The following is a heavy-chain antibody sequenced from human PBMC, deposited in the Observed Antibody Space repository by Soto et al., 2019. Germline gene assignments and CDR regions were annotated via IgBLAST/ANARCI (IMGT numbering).Heavy chain of an antibody. Sequence: QVQLQGSGPGLVKPSGTLSLTCVVSGGSISSSNWWSWVRQPPGKGLEWIGEIYHTGSTTYNPSLNXXVXILXDKSKNQFSLELSSVTAADTAVYYCARDSGGGADYWGQGTLVTVSS. CDR3: ARDSGGGADY. CDR1: GGSISSSNW. V-gene: IGHV4-4*02. CDR2: IYHTGST. D-gene: IGHD2-21*01. J-gene: IGHJ4*02.